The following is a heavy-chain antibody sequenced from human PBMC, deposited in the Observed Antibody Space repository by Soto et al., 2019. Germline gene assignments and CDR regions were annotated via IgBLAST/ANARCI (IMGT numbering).Heavy chain of an antibody. D-gene: IGHD1-26*01. CDR1: GGTFSSYA. CDR3: ARSSLVGATRYYYYYGMDV. V-gene: IGHV1-69*01. J-gene: IGHJ6*02. CDR2: IIPIFGTA. Sequence: VKVSFKASGGTFSSYAISWVRQAPGQGLEWMGGIIPIFGTANYAQKFQGRVTITADESTSTAYMELSSLRSEDTAVYYCARSSLVGATRYYYYYGMDVWGQGTTVTVS.